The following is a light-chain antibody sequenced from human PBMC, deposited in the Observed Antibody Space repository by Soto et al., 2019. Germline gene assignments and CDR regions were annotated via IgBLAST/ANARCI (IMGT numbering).Light chain of an antibody. Sequence: QSVLTQPASVSGSPGQSITISCTGTSSDVGSYNLVSWYQQHPGKAPKLMIYEVSKRPSGVSNRFSGSKSGNTASLTISGLQAEDEADYYCFSYAYSSSVVVFDGGTKVTVL. CDR3: FSYAYSSSVVV. V-gene: IGLV2-23*02. J-gene: IGLJ2*01. CDR2: EVS. CDR1: SSDVGSYNL.